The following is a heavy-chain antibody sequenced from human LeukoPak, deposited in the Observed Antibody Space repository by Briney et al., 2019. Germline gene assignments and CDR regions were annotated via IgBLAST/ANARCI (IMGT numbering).Heavy chain of an antibody. D-gene: IGHD3-9*01. CDR1: GGSISSSSYY. V-gene: IGHV4-39*01. Sequence: SETLSLTCTVSGGSISSSSYYWGWIRQPPGKGLEGIGRIYYSWSTYYNPSLKSRGTISVDTSKNQFSLKLSSVPAADTAVYYCAVGNVLRYFDWLFQFGYWGQGTLVTVSS. CDR3: AVGNVLRYFDWLFQFGY. J-gene: IGHJ4*02. CDR2: IYYSWST.